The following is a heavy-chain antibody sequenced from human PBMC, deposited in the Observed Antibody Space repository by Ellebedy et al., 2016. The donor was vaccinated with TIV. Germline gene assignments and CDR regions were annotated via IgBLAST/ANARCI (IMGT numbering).Heavy chain of an antibody. CDR2: ISYEGSKK. CDR1: GFTFSRYG. J-gene: IGHJ4*02. Sequence: PGGSLRLSCAVSGFTFSRYGMHWVRQAPGKGLEWVAVISYEGSKKYYADSVKGRFTISRGNSKNILYLQMNSLRDDDTAVYYCARDQGYGTASFTAFDYWGQGNLVTVSS. D-gene: IGHD3-10*01. CDR3: ARDQGYGTASFTAFDY. V-gene: IGHV3-30*03.